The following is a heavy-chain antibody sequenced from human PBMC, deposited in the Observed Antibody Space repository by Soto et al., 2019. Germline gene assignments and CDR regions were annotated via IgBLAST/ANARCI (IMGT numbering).Heavy chain of an antibody. Sequence: LSLTCTVSGGSISNYYWSLIRQPAGKGLEWIGRVFSTGTTNYNPSLRTRVTMSVDTSKKQFSLRLRSVTAADTAVYYCARQYSSGAGWFDSWGQGTLVTVSS. V-gene: IGHV4-4*07. CDR3: ARQYSSGAGWFDS. CDR2: VFSTGTT. CDR1: GGSISNYY. J-gene: IGHJ5*01. D-gene: IGHD3-22*01.